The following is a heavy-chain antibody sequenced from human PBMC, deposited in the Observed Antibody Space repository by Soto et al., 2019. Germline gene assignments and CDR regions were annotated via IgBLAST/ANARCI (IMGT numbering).Heavy chain of an antibody. Sequence: SSQTLSLTCAVYGGSVNGYYWNWIRQPPGKGLEWIGEINHTGGTHYNPSLKSRVTMSVDTSKNQFSLRLSSVTAADTAIYYCATRITVFGLLIPPFDPWGQGTQVTVSS. D-gene: IGHD3-3*01. CDR2: INHTGGT. J-gene: IGHJ5*02. V-gene: IGHV4-34*01. CDR1: GGSVNGYY. CDR3: ATRITVFGLLIPPFDP.